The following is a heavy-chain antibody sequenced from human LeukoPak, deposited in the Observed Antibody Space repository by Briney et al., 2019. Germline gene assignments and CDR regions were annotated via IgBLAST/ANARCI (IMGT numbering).Heavy chain of an antibody. CDR3: ARDLRAHYYDSSGYLSY. CDR1: GYTFTSYY. Sequence: GASVKVSCKASGYTFTSYYMHWVRQAPGQGLEWKGIINPSGGSTSYAQKFQGRVTMTRDTSTSTVYMELSSLRSEDTAVYYCARDLRAHYYDSSGYLSYWGQGTLVTVSS. J-gene: IGHJ4*02. V-gene: IGHV1-46*01. D-gene: IGHD3-22*01. CDR2: INPSGGST.